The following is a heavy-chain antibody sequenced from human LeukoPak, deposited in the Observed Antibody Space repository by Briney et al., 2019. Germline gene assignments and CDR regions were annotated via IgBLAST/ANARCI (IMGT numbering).Heavy chain of an antibody. CDR3: ARGYSSGYRVDY. J-gene: IGHJ4*02. V-gene: IGHV3-74*01. D-gene: IGHD3-22*01. Sequence: GGSLGLSCAASGFTFSSYWMHWVRQAPEKGLVWVSRINSDGSRTTYADSVKGRFTISRDNAKNTLYLQMNSLRAEDTAVYYCARGYSSGYRVDYWGQGTLVTVSS. CDR2: INSDGSRT. CDR1: GFTFSSYW.